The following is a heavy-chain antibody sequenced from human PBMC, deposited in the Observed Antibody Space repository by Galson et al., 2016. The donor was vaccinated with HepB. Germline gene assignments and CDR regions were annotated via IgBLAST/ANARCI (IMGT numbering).Heavy chain of an antibody. CDR2: INPKSGGT. J-gene: IGHJ4*02. Sequence: SCKASGYTFTDYYMHWVRQAPGQGLEWMGWINPKSGGTNFAQKFQGRVTMTRDTSISTAYMELSRLRFDDTAVYYCATPRYVSTAAAGTFDCWGQGTLVTVSS. D-gene: IGHD6-13*01. V-gene: IGHV1-2*02. CDR3: ATPRYVSTAAAGTFDC. CDR1: GYTFTDYY.